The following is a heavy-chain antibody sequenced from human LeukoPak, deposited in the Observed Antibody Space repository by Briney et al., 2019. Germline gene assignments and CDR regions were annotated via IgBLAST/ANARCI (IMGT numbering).Heavy chain of an antibody. Sequence: GGSLRLSCAASGFTFNTYAITWVRQAPGKGLGWVSLLSGGGTNTYYADSVRGRFTISRDASTNMLYLQMNSLRAEDTAVYYCARREYSYGRWSDSWGQGTLVTVSS. V-gene: IGHV3-23*01. D-gene: IGHD5-18*01. J-gene: IGHJ4*02. CDR2: LSGGGTNT. CDR3: ARREYSYGRWSDS. CDR1: GFTFNTYA.